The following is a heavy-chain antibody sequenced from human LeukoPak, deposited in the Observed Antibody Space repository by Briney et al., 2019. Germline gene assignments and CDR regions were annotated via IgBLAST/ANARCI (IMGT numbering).Heavy chain of an antibody. CDR2: INAGSGDT. CDR3: ARDRSLGSYPDY. J-gene: IGHJ4*02. V-gene: IGHV1-3*01. CDR1: GYSFTTSA. Sequence: ASVKVSCKASGYSFTTSAMHWVRQAPGQRLEWMGWINAGSGDTKYSQKFQGRVTFTRDTSASTAYMDLSSLRFEDTAVYFCARDRSLGSYPDYWGQGTLVTVSS. D-gene: IGHD3-10*01.